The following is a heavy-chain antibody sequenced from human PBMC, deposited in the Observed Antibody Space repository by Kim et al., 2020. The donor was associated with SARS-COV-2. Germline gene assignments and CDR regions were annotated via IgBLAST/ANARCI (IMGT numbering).Heavy chain of an antibody. Sequence: SSTGYADSVDGRFTISRDNAKKTLSLQMNRLTPADTAVYYCVREPATWGQGTLVTVSS. V-gene: IGHV3-11*05. CDR3: VREPAT. CDR2: SST. J-gene: IGHJ5*02.